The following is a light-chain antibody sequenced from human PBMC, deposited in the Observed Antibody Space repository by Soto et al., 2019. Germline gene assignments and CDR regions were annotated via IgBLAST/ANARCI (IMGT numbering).Light chain of an antibody. J-gene: IGLJ3*02. CDR3: QSYDSSTNWV. CDR2: EDN. Sequence: NFMLTQPHSVSESPGKTVTISCTGSSGSIASNYVQWYQQRPGSAPTTVIYEDNQRPSGVPDQFSGSIDSSSNSASLTISGLKTEDEADYYCQSYDSSTNWVFGGGTKLTVL. V-gene: IGLV6-57*02. CDR1: SGSIASNY.